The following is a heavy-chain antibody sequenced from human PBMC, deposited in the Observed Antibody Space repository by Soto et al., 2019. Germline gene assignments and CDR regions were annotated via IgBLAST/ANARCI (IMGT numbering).Heavy chain of an antibody. J-gene: IGHJ3*01. CDR2: ISYDGNNK. V-gene: IGHV3-30*19. D-gene: IGHD3-22*01. CDR1: GFTFSTYT. Sequence: PGGSLRLSCAASGFTFSTYTMHWVRQAPGKGLEWVAVISYDGNNKFYADSVKGRFTISRDSTKQTLYLQMNSLRPDDTAMYYCARDQLYYNDISGRPLNAFDVWGQGTMVTVSS. CDR3: ARDQLYYNDISGRPLNAFDV.